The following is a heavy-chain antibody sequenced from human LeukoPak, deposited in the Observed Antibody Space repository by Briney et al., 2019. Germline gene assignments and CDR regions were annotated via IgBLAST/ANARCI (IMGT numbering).Heavy chain of an antibody. V-gene: IGHV4-39*01. J-gene: IGHJ5*02. Sequence: SETLSLTCTVSGGSISSSDYYWGWIRQPPGKGLEWIGSIYYSGSAYYNPSLKSRVTISVDTSKNQLSLKLSSVSAADTAVYYCARHGSGSYYVWFDPWGQGTLVTVSS. CDR2: IYYSGSA. CDR3: ARHGSGSYYVWFDP. CDR1: GGSISSSDYY. D-gene: IGHD1-26*01.